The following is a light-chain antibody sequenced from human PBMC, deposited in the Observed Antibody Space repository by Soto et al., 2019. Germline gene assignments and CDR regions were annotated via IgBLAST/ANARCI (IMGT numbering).Light chain of an antibody. CDR2: EAT. J-gene: IGLJ3*02. Sequence: QSVLTQPASVSGSPGQSITISCTGTSSDVGSYNFVSWYQQHPGKAPKLMIFEATKRPSGVSSRFSGSKSGNTASLTISGLQTEDEADYHCCAYAGSSTWVFGGGTKLTVL. CDR1: SSDVGSYNF. V-gene: IGLV2-23*01. CDR3: CAYAGSSTWV.